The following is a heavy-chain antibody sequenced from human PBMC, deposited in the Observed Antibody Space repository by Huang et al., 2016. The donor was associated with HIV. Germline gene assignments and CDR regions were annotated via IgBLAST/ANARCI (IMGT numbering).Heavy chain of an antibody. CDR2: SYSSGNT. CDR1: GGSISSSSYY. V-gene: IGHV4-39*01. D-gene: IGHD6-19*01. J-gene: IGHJ6*02. CDR3: ARHGRVAGHYYNNMDV. Sequence: LQLQESGPGLVKSSETLSLICTVSGGSISSSSYYWGWIRQPPGKGPEWIGSSYSSGNTYYNPPLKSRVTISVDTSKNQFSLKVNSVTAADTAVYYCARHGRVAGHYYNNMDVWGRGTTVTVSS.